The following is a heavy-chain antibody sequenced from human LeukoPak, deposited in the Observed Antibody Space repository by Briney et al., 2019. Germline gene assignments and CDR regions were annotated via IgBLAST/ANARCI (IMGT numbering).Heavy chain of an antibody. D-gene: IGHD5-24*01. CDR2: IDPDGSTT. CDR3: ASDVAYKFDW. CDR1: GFTFSRDS. V-gene: IGHV3-74*01. Sequence: GGSLRPSCAASGFTFSRDSMHWVRQSPGKGLVWLSRIDPDGSTTNYADSVKGRFTISRDNAKNTLFLQMNSLRDEDTAVYYCASDVAYKFDWWGQGTLVTISS. J-gene: IGHJ4*02.